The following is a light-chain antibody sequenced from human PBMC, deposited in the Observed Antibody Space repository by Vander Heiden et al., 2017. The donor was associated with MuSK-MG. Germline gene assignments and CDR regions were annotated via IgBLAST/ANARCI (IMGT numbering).Light chain of an antibody. CDR3: QRYGSSPRT. CDR1: KSVSSSY. V-gene: IGKV3-20*01. CDR2: GAS. Sequence: EIVLKPSPGTLSLSPGERATLSCRASKSVSSSYLAWYQQKPGQAPRLLIYGASSRATGIPDRFSGSGSGTDFTLTISRLEPEDFAVYYCQRYGSSPRTFGQGTKVEIK. J-gene: IGKJ1*01.